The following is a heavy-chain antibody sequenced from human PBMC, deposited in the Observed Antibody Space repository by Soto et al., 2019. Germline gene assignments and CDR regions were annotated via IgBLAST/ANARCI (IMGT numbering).Heavy chain of an antibody. CDR2: IYSGGST. CDR1: GVTVSSNY. V-gene: IGHV3-53*01. D-gene: IGHD2-8*01. J-gene: IGHJ4*02. CDR3: ASRNNPYGVYDY. Sequence: PGGSLRLSCAASGVTVSSNYMSWVRQAPGKGLEGVSVIYSGGSTYYADSVKGRFTISRDNSKNTLYLQMNSLRAEDTAVYYCASRNNPYGVYDYWSQGTLVTVSS.